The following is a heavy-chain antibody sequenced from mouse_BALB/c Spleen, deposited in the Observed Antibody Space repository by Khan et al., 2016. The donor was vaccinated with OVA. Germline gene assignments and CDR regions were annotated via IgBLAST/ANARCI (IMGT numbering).Heavy chain of an antibody. CDR2: ISYSGNT. J-gene: IGHJ3*01. D-gene: IGHD2-4*01. V-gene: IGHV3-2*02. CDR1: GYSITSEYT. Sequence: EVKLLESGPGLVKPSQSLSLTCTVTGYSITSEYTWNWIRQFPGNKPEWMGFISYSGNTRYNSSLKSRISITRDTSKNQFFLQLNSVTSEETATYFCARKDYNDYDPFPYWGQGTLVTVSA. CDR3: ARKDYNDYDPFPY.